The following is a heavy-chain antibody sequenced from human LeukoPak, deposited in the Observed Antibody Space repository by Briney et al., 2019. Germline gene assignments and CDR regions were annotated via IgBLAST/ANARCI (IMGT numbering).Heavy chain of an antibody. CDR3: ARDLGYYYDSSGYSVFDY. Sequence: PGGSLRLSCVASGFTFSSYWMSWVRQAPGKGLEWVANIKQDGSEKYYVDSVKGRFTISRDNAKNSLYLQMNSLRAEDTAVYYCARDLGYYYDSSGYSVFDYWGQGTLVTVSS. J-gene: IGHJ4*02. V-gene: IGHV3-7*01. CDR2: IKQDGSEK. CDR1: GFTFSSYW. D-gene: IGHD3-22*01.